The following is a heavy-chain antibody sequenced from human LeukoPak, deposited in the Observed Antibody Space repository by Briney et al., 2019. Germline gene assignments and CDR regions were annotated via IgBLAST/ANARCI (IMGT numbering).Heavy chain of an antibody. Sequence: PGGSLRLSCAASGFTFSSYSMNWVRQALGKGLEWVSSISSSSTYIYYADSVKGRFTISRDNAKNSLYLQMNSLRAEDTAVYYCARHSSGWSTDYWGQGTLVTVSS. D-gene: IGHD6-19*01. J-gene: IGHJ4*02. CDR2: ISSSSTYI. V-gene: IGHV3-21*01. CDR1: GFTFSSYS. CDR3: ARHSSGWSTDY.